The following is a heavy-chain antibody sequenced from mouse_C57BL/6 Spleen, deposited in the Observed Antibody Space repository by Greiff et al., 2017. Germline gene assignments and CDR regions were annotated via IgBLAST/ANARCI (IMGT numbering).Heavy chain of an antibody. V-gene: IGHV1-66*01. D-gene: IGHD1-1*01. CDR2: IYPGSGNT. CDR3: ARLVLRDYYAMDY. J-gene: IGHJ4*01. CDR1: GYSFTSYY. Sequence: VQLQQSGPELVKPGASVKISCKASGYSFTSYYIHWVKQRPGQGLEWIGWIYPGSGNTKYNEKFKGKATLTADTSSSTAYMQLSSLTSEDSAVYYCARLVLRDYYAMDYWGQGTSVTVSS.